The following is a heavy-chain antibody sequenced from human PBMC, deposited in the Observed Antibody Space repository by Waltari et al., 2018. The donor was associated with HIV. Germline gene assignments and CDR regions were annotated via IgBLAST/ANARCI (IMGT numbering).Heavy chain of an antibody. CDR1: GGTFSSYV. D-gene: IGHD4-17*01. Sequence: QVQLVQSGAEVKKPGSSVKVSCKASGGTFSSYVISWVRTAHGQGLEWMGGIIPIFGTANYAQKFQGRVTITADKSTSTAYMELSSLRSEDTAVYYCASTLTTVVTYWYFDLWGRGTLVTVSS. CDR2: IIPIFGTA. V-gene: IGHV1-69*06. CDR3: ASTLTTVVTYWYFDL. J-gene: IGHJ2*01.